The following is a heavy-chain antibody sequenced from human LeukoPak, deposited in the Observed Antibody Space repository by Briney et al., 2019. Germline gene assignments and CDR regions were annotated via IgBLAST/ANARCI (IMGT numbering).Heavy chain of an antibody. D-gene: IGHD3-10*01. J-gene: IGHJ4*02. CDR3: ARDQRLPSLWFGERRDYFDY. Sequence: GGSLRLSCAASGFTFSDYYMSWLRQAPGKGLEWVSYISSSGSTIYYADSVKGRFTISRDNAKNSLYLQMNSLRAEDTAVYYCARDQRLPSLWFGERRDYFDYWGQGTLVTVSS. CDR1: GFTFSDYY. CDR2: ISSSGSTI. V-gene: IGHV3-11*01.